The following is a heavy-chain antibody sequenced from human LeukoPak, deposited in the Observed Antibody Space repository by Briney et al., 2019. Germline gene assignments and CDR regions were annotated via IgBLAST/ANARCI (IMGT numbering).Heavy chain of an antibody. J-gene: IGHJ6*04. CDR1: GFTFSSYG. CDR2: ISSSGSTI. Sequence: GGSLRLSCAASGFTFSSYGMSWVRQAPGKGLEWVSYISSSGSTIYYADSVKGRFTISRDNARNSLYLQMNSLRAEDTAVYYCAELGITMIGGVWGKGTTVTISS. CDR3: AELGITMIGGV. V-gene: IGHV3-48*04. D-gene: IGHD3-10*02.